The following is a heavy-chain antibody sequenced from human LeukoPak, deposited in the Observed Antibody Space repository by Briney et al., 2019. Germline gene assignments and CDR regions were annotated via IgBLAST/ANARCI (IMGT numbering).Heavy chain of an antibody. J-gene: IGHJ6*03. CDR2: IRYDGSNK. CDR3: AKSYLCTSCYGYYYMDV. V-gene: IGHV3-30*02. Sequence: GGSLRLSCAASGFTFSSYGMRWVRQAPGKGLEWVAFIRYDGSNKYYADSVKGRFTISRDNSKNTLYLQMNSLRAEDTAVYYCAKSYLCTSCYGYYYMDVWGKGTTVTVSS. CDR1: GFTFSSYG. D-gene: IGHD2-2*01.